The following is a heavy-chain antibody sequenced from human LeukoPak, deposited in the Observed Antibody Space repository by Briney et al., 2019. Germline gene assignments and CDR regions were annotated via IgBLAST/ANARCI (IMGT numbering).Heavy chain of an antibody. D-gene: IGHD3-3*01. J-gene: IGHJ6*02. V-gene: IGHV1-24*01. CDR2: FDPEDGET. CDR1: VYTLTELS. CDR3: ATATSETIFGALNYGMDV. Sequence: ASVKVSCKVSVYTLTELSMHWVRQAPGKGLDWMGGFDPEDGETIYAQKFQGRVTMTEDTSTDTAYMELSSLRSEDTAVYYCATATSETIFGALNYGMDVWGQGTTVTVSS.